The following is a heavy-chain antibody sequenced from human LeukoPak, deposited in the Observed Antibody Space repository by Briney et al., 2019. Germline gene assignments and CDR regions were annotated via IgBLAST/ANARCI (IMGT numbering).Heavy chain of an antibody. J-gene: IGHJ4*02. V-gene: IGHV1-18*01. D-gene: IGHD3-22*01. CDR2: ISAYNGNT. Sequence: GASVKVSCKASGYTFTSYGISWVRQAPGQGLEWMGWISAYNGNTNYAQKLQGRVTMTTDTSTSTAYMELRSLRSDDTAVYYCARGVPRWYYDSSGYHYVDYWGQGTLVTVSS. CDR3: ARGVPRWYYDSSGYHYVDY. CDR1: GYTFTSYG.